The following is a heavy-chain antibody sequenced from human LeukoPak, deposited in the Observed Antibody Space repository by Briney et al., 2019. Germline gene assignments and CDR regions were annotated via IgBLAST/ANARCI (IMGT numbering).Heavy chain of an antibody. CDR2: IFYSGST. D-gene: IGHD3-22*01. CDR1: GGSISSYY. Sequence: SETLSLTCTVSGGSISSYYWSWIRQPPGKGLEWIGYIFYSGSTNYNPSLKSRVTISVDTSKNEFSLKLSSVTAADTAVYYCARVYYDSSGYYFDYWGQGTLVTVSS. CDR3: ARVYYDSSGYYFDY. J-gene: IGHJ4*02. V-gene: IGHV4-59*01.